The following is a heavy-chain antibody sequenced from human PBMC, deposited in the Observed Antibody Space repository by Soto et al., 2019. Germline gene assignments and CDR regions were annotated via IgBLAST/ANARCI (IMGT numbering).Heavy chain of an antibody. D-gene: IGHD1-26*01. V-gene: IGHV3-48*02. Sequence: GGSLRLSCAASGFTFSSYSMNWVRQAPGKGLEWVSYISSSSSTIYYADSVKGRFTISRDNSKNSLYLQMNSLRDEDTAVYYCVRDGVGGSVCFGFVHYSGQGILVTVS. CDR2: ISSSSSTI. J-gene: IGHJ4*02. CDR1: GFTFSSYS. CDR3: VRDGVGGSVCFGFVHY.